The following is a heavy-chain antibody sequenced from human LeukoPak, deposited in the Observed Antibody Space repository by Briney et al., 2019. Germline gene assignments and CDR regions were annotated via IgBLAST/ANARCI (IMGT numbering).Heavy chain of an antibody. Sequence: SETLSLTCTVSGGSISSSSYYWGWIRQPPGKGLEWIGSIYYSGSTYYNPSLKSRVTISVDTSKNQFSLKLSSVTAADTAVYYCAGRIAAVGDAFDIWGQGTMVTVSS. CDR3: AGRIAAVGDAFDI. CDR1: GGSISSSSYY. V-gene: IGHV4-39*07. CDR2: IYYSGST. D-gene: IGHD6-13*01. J-gene: IGHJ3*02.